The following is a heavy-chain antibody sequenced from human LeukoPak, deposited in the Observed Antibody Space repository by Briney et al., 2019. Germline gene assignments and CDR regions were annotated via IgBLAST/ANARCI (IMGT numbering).Heavy chain of an antibody. CDR2: ISWNSGSI. CDR1: GFTFDDYA. CDR3: EKSLDTVMQDDAFDI. D-gene: IGHD5-18*01. J-gene: IGHJ3*02. Sequence: PGWSLRLSCAASGFTFDDYAMHWVRQAPGKGLEWVSGISWNSGSIGYADSVKGRFTISTDNAKNSLYLQMNSLRAEDTALYYCEKSLDTVMQDDAFDIWGQGTMVTVSS. V-gene: IGHV3-9*01.